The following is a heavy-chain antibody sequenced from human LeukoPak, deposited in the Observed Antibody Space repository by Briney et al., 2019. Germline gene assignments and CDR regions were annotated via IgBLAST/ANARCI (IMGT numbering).Heavy chain of an antibody. V-gene: IGHV1-69*13. Sequence: SVKVSCKASGGTFSSYAISWVRQAPGQGLEWMGGIFPIFGTANYAQKFQGRVTITADESTSTAYMELSSLRSEDTAVYYCAGHSDSSGYFDYWGQGTLVTVSS. J-gene: IGHJ4*02. CDR1: GGTFSSYA. CDR3: AGHSDSSGYFDY. CDR2: IFPIFGTA. D-gene: IGHD3-22*01.